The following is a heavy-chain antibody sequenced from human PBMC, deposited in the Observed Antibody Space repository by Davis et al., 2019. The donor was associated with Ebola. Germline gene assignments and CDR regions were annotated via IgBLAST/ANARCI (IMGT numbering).Heavy chain of an antibody. V-gene: IGHV1-69*06. Sequence: AASVKVSCKASGGTFSSYAISWVRQAPGQGLEWMGGIIPIFGTANYAQKFQGRVTITADKSTSTAYMELSSLRAEDTAVYYCAKFNSVWLVGRFDYWGQGTLVIVSS. CDR2: IIPIFGTA. D-gene: IGHD6-19*01. CDR1: GGTFSSYA. CDR3: AKFNSVWLVGRFDY. J-gene: IGHJ4*02.